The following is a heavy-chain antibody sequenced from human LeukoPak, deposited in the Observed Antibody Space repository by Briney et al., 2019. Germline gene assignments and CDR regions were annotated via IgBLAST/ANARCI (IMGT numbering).Heavy chain of an antibody. D-gene: IGHD6-13*01. V-gene: IGHV3-23*01. Sequence: PGGSLRLSCAASGFTFSSYAMSWVRHAPGKGLEWVSAISGSGGSTYYADSVKGRFTISRDNSKNTLYLQMNSLRAEDTAVYYCAKRTSDSSSWYNYYYYGMDVWGQGTTVTVSS. J-gene: IGHJ6*02. CDR2: ISGSGGST. CDR1: GFTFSSYA. CDR3: AKRTSDSSSWYNYYYYGMDV.